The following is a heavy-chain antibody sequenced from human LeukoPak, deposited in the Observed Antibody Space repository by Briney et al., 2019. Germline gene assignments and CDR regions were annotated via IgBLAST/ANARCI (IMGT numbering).Heavy chain of an antibody. CDR3: AKDLWCSSTSCDGYYYGMDV. J-gene: IGHJ6*02. CDR2: ISFDGSNK. Sequence: GRSLRLSCAASGFTFSSYGMHWVRQAPGKGLEWVAVISFDGSNKYYADSVKGRFTISRDNSKNTLYLQTNSLRAEDTAVYYCAKDLWCSSTSCDGYYYGMDVWGQGTTVTVPS. D-gene: IGHD2-2*01. V-gene: IGHV3-30*18. CDR1: GFTFSSYG.